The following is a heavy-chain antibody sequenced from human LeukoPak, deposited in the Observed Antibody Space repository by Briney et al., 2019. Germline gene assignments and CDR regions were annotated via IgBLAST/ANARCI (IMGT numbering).Heavy chain of an antibody. Sequence: GGSLRLSCAASGFTFSSYWMSWVRQAPGKGLEWVANIKQDGSEKYYVDSVKGRFTISRDNAKNSLYLQMNSLRAEDTAVYYCARDQGIASAGLNWFDPWRQGTLVTVSS. V-gene: IGHV3-7*01. D-gene: IGHD6-13*01. CDR2: IKQDGSEK. J-gene: IGHJ5*02. CDR3: ARDQGIASAGLNWFDP. CDR1: GFTFSSYW.